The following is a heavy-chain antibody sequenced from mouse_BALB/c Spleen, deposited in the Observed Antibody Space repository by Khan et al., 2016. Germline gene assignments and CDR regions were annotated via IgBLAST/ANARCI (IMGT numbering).Heavy chain of an antibody. CDR3: ARTARIEY. D-gene: IGHD1-2*01. J-gene: IGHJ2*01. CDR1: GYSITSGYG. Sequence: EVQLQESGPGLVKPSQSLSLTCTVTGYSITSGYGWNWIRQFPGNKLEWMGYISYSGSTNYNPSIKSRISITRDTYKNQFFLQLNSVATEDTATYYCARTARIEYWGQGTTLTVSS. CDR2: ISYSGST. V-gene: IGHV3-2*02.